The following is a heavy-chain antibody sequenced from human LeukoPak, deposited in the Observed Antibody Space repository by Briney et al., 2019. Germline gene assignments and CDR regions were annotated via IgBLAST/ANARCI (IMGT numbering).Heavy chain of an antibody. CDR2: ISGSGGST. CDR3: AKGSSSSPRNWFDP. CDR1: GFTFSSYA. V-gene: IGHV3-23*01. Sequence: PGGSLRLSCAASGFTFSSYAMSWVRQAPGKGLEWVSAISGSGGSTYYADSVKGRLTISRDNSKNTLYLQMYSLRAEDTAIYYCAKGSSSSPRNWFDPWGQGTLVTVSS. D-gene: IGHD6-13*01. J-gene: IGHJ5*02.